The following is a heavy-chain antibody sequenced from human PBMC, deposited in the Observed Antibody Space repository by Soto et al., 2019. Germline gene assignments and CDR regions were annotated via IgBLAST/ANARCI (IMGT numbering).Heavy chain of an antibody. CDR2: IIPIFGTA. V-gene: IGHV1-69*13. J-gene: IGHJ6*02. CDR3: ARDLRYCSGGSCFSTGRDYYYGMDV. D-gene: IGHD2-15*01. Sequence: SVKVSCKASGGTFSSYAISWVRQAPGQGLEWMGGIIPIFGTANYAQKFQGRVTITADESTSTAYMELSSLRSEDTAVYYCARDLRYCSGGSCFSTGRDYYYGMDVWGQGTTVTVSS. CDR1: GGTFSSYA.